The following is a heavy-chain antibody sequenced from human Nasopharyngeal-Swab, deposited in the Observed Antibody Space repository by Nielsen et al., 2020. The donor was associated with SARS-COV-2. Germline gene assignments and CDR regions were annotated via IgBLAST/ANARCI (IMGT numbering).Heavy chain of an antibody. CDR2: TYHWSKWYN. CDR3: ARARGAYGDYYYYYYTDV. D-gene: IGHD4-17*01. V-gene: IGHV6-1*01. J-gene: IGHJ6*03. Sequence: WITQSPSRGLEWLGRTYHWSKWYNDYAVSVKSRITINPDTSKNQFSLHLNSVTPEDTAVYYCARARGAYGDYYYYYYTDVWGKGTTVTVSS.